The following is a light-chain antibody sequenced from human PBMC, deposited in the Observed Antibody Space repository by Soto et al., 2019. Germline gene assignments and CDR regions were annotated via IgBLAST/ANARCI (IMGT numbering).Light chain of an antibody. CDR1: QSVSSY. V-gene: IGKV3-11*01. CDR3: QQRSNSST. CDR2: DAS. Sequence: EIVLTQSPATLSLSPGERATLSCRASQSVSSYLAWYQQKPGQAPRLLIYDASNRATGIPARFRGSGSGTDFTLTISSLEPEDFAVYYCQQRSNSSTFGQGTRLEIK. J-gene: IGKJ5*01.